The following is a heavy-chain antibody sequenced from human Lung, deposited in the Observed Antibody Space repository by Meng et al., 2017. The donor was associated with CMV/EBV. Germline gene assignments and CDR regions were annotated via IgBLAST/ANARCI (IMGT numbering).Heavy chain of an antibody. J-gene: IGHJ4*02. CDR1: GYTFTSYD. CDR3: ARRRGGSSWADFDY. D-gene: IGHD6-6*01. V-gene: IGHV1-8*01. Sequence: ASVXVSXXASGYTFTSYDINWVRQATGQGLEWMGWMNPNSGNTGYAQNLQGRVTMTRDTSMSTVYMELSGLRSEDTAVYYCARRRGGSSWADFDYWGQGTXVTVSS. CDR2: MNPNSGNT.